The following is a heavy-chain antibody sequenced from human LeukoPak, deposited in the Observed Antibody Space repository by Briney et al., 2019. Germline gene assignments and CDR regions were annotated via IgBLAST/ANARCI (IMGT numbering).Heavy chain of an antibody. D-gene: IGHD6-13*01. CDR1: GFTFSNAW. CDR2: IKSKTDGGTT. CDR3: TTDRDSSSWYSLYYYGMDV. V-gene: IGHV3-15*01. J-gene: IGHJ6*02. Sequence: GGSLRLSCAASGFTFSNAWMSWVRQAPGKGLEWVGRIKSKTDGGTTDYAAPVKGRFTISRDDSKNTLYLQMNSLKTKDTAVYYCTTDRDSSSWYSLYYYGMDVWGQGTTVTVSS.